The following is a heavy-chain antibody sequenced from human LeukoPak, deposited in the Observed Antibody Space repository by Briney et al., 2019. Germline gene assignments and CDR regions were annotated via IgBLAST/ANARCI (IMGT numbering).Heavy chain of an antibody. CDR1: GFIFTNTW. D-gene: IGHD2-2*01. CDR3: ALRYCSSTSCHQGTFDI. V-gene: IGHV3-15*01. J-gene: IGHJ3*02. CDR2: IKSETDGGTT. Sequence: GGSLRLSCAGSGFIFTNTWMNWVRQAPGKGLEWVGRIKSETDGGTTDYAAPLKGRFTISRDDSKNTLYLQMNSLKTEDTAFYYCALRYCSSTSCHQGTFDIWGQGTMVTVSS.